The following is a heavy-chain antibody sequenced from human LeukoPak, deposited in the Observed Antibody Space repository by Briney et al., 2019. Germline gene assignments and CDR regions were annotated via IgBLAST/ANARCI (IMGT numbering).Heavy chain of an antibody. D-gene: IGHD5-18*01. Sequence: ASVKVSCKASGYTFTTYEINWVRQAPGQGLEWMGWMNPDSGDTAYAQKFQGRVTMTRDTSISTAYMELSRLRSDDTAVYYCAREGYSYGYRYYYYYYGMDVWGQGTTVTVSS. CDR2: MNPDSGDT. CDR1: GYTFTTYE. CDR3: AREGYSYGYRYYYYYYGMDV. V-gene: IGHV1-8*01. J-gene: IGHJ6*02.